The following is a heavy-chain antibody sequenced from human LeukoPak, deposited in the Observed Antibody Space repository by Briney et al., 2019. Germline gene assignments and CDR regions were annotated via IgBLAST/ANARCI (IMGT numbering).Heavy chain of an antibody. V-gene: IGHV4-34*01. J-gene: IGHJ5*02. CDR1: GGSLNGHY. CDR3: AMNGQSGFSFDP. D-gene: IGHD3-3*01. Sequence: SETLSLTCAVYGGSLNGHYWSWIRQSPGKGLGWIGEGSDIGGTKFNPSLKSRVSISADTSKNQFSLRLTSMTAADTAVYYCAMNGQSGFSFDPWGQGTLVTVPS. CDR2: GSDIGGT.